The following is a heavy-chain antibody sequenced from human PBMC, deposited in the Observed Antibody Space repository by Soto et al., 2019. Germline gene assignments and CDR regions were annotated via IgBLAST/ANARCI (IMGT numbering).Heavy chain of an antibody. J-gene: IGHJ6*02. CDR1: GFTFSRYL. CDR2: INSDGSST. D-gene: IGHD3-3*01. Sequence: QPGGSRRLSWAASGFTFSRYLMHWVLQAPGKGLGWVSRINSDGSSTSYADSVKGRFTISRDNAKNTLYPQMNSLRAEDTAVYYCARELEVWSGYPYYYYYGMDVWGQGTTVTVSS. V-gene: IGHV3-74*01. CDR3: ARELEVWSGYPYYYYYGMDV.